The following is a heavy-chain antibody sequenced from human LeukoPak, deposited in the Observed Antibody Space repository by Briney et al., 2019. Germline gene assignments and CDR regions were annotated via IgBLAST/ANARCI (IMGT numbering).Heavy chain of an antibody. CDR1: GYTFTNYA. CDR2: IKAGNGDT. CDR3: ARDSGSGYYDY. V-gene: IGHV1-3*01. J-gene: IGHJ4*02. D-gene: IGHD3-22*01. Sequence: ASVKVSCKASGYTFTNYAMHWVRQAPGQRLEWMGWIKAGNGDTKYSQKFQDRVTITRDTSASTTYMELSSLGYEDTAVYSCARDSGSGYYDYWGQGTLVTVSS.